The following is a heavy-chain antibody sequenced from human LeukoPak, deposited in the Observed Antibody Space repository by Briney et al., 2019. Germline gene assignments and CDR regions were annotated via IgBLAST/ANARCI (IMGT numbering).Heavy chain of an antibody. CDR1: GFTFSSYW. Sequence: GGSLRLSCAASGFTFSSYWMSWVRQAPGKGLECVANIKEDESEEYYVDSVKGRFSISRDNAKNSLYLQMNSLRAEDTAVYYCARDWLAGNPYHAFDLWGKGTMVTVSS. D-gene: IGHD3-22*01. CDR2: IKEDESEE. V-gene: IGHV3-7*01. CDR3: ARDWLAGNPYHAFDL. J-gene: IGHJ3*01.